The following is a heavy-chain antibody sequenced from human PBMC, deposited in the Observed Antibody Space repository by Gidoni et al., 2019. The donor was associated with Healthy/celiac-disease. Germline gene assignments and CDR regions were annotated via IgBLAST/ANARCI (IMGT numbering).Heavy chain of an antibody. CDR3: AREGIYNWNFPNYYYYYMDV. D-gene: IGHD1-7*01. J-gene: IGHJ6*03. CDR2: IKQDGSEK. Sequence: EVQLVESGGGLVQPGGSLRLSCAASGFHFSSYWMSWVRQAPGKGLEWVANIKQDGSEKYYVDSVKGRFTISRDNAKNSLYLQMNSLRAEDTAVYYCAREGIYNWNFPNYYYYYMDVWGKGTTVTVSS. V-gene: IGHV3-7*01. CDR1: GFHFSSYW.